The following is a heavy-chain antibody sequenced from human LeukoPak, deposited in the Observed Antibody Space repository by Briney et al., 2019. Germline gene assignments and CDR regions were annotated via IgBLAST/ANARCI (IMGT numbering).Heavy chain of an antibody. CDR1: GFTFSSYA. V-gene: IGHV3-23*01. CDR2: ISVSGGST. CDR3: AKDRSSGWYDAFDI. Sequence: GGSLRLSCAASGFTFSSYAMRWVGQAPGKGLEWVSSISVSGGSTYYSDSVKGRFTISRDNSKNTLYLQLNSLRAEDTAVYYCAKDRSSGWYDAFDIWGQGTMVIVSS. D-gene: IGHD6-19*01. J-gene: IGHJ3*02.